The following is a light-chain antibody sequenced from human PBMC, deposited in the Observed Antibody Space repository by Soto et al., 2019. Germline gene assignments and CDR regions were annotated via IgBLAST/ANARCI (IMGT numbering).Light chain of an antibody. J-gene: IGKJ4*01. V-gene: IGKV1-39*01. Sequence: DIQMTQSPSSLFASLGDRVTITCRASQSISSYLNWHQQKPGEAPKLLIYATSSLQSGVPSRFSGSGSGTDFTLTISSLLPEDFATYYCQQSYSTFTFGGGTKVNIK. CDR1: QSISSY. CDR3: QQSYSTFT. CDR2: ATS.